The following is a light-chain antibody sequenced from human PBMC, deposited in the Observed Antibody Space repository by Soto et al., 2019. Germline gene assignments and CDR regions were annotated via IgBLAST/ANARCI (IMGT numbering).Light chain of an antibody. Sequence: QSVLTQPASVSGSPGQSITISCTGTNSDVGLYDYVSWYQQHPGKAPQLMIYAVSNRPSGVSNRFSASKSGSTASLFISGLQAEDEADYYCCSYTRDSSYVFGSGTKVTVL. CDR2: AVS. V-gene: IGLV2-14*01. CDR3: CSYTRDSSYV. J-gene: IGLJ1*01. CDR1: NSDVGLYDY.